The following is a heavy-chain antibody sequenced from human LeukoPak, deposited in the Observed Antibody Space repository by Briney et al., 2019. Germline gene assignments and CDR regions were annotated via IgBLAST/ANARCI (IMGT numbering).Heavy chain of an antibody. Sequence: SETLSLTCAVYGGSFSGYYWSWIRQPPGKGLEWIGEISHSGSTNYNPSLKSRVTISVDTSKNQFSLKLSSVTAADTAVYYCARARGLLLFDYWGQGTLVTVSS. CDR1: GGSFSGYY. CDR3: ARARGLLLFDY. J-gene: IGHJ4*02. CDR2: ISHSGST. V-gene: IGHV4-34*01. D-gene: IGHD2-15*01.